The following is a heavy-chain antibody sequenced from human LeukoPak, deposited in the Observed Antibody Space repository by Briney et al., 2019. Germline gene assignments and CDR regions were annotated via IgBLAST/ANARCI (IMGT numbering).Heavy chain of an antibody. V-gene: IGHV1-2*02. Sequence: ASVKVSCKASGYTFTGYYMHWVRQAPGQGLEWMGWINPNSGGSNYAQKFQGRVTMTRGTSISTAYMELSRLTSDDTAVYYCASGQETSNSWYLPFDYWGRGTLVTVSS. J-gene: IGHJ4*02. CDR2: INPNSGGS. CDR3: ASGQETSNSWYLPFDY. CDR1: GYTFTGYY. D-gene: IGHD6-13*01.